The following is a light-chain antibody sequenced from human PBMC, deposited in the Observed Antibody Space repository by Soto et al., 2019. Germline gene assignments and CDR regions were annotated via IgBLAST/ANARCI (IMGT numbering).Light chain of an antibody. CDR3: QQTYRTPWT. CDR2: AAS. Sequence: DIQMTQSPSSLSASVGDRVTITCRASQSISSHLNWYQQKPGKVTKLLIYAASSLHSGVPSRFSGSGSGTDFTHTISSLQPEDFATFYCQQTYRTPWTFGQGAKVEI. V-gene: IGKV1-39*01. J-gene: IGKJ1*01. CDR1: QSISSH.